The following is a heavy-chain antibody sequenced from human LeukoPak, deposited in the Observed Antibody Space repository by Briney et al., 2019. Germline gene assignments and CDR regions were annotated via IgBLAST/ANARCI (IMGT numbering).Heavy chain of an antibody. V-gene: IGHV3-33*01. CDR3: ARAQVGIVGATEFAY. CDR2: IWHNGNKK. CDR1: GFTFSGYG. Sequence: PGGSLRLSCETSGFTFSGYGMHWVRQAPGKGLEWVAVIWHNGNKKYYADSVKGRFTISRDNSKNTLYLQMNSLRAEDTAVYYCARAQVGIVGATEFAYWGQGTLVTVSS. D-gene: IGHD1-26*01. J-gene: IGHJ4*02.